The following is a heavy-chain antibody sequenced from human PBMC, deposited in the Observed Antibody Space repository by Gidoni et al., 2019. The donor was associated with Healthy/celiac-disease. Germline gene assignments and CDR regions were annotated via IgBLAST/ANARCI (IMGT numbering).Heavy chain of an antibody. V-gene: IGHV3-30*04. J-gene: IGHJ4*02. CDR2: ISYDGSNK. CDR3: ARDHQWLALFDY. Sequence: QVQLVESGGGVVQPGRSLRLSCAASGFTFSSYAMHWVRQAPGKGLEWVAVISYDGSNKYYADSVKGRFTISRDNSKNTLYLQMNSLRAEDTAVYYCARDHQWLALFDYWGQGTLVTVSS. CDR1: GFTFSSYA. D-gene: IGHD6-19*01.